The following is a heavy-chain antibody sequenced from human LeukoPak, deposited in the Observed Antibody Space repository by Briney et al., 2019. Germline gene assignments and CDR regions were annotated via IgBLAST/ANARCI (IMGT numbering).Heavy chain of an antibody. Sequence: SSETLSLTCAVYGGSFSGYYWSWIRQPPGKGLEWIGEINHSGSTNYNPSLKSRVTISVDTSKNQFSLKLSSVTAADTAVYYCARARLYYYDSSGYPFDYWGQGTLVTVSS. CDR3: ARARLYYYDSSGYPFDY. CDR2: INHSGST. D-gene: IGHD3-22*01. J-gene: IGHJ4*02. V-gene: IGHV4-34*01. CDR1: GGSFSGYY.